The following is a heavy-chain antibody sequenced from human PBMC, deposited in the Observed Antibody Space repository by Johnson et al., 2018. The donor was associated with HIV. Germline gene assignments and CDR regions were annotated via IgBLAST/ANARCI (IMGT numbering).Heavy chain of an antibody. D-gene: IGHD6-19*01. CDR3: ARDREYGLAWGWALDI. CDR1: GFTFSSYA. J-gene: IGHJ3*02. Sequence: QVQLVESGGGVVQPGRSLRLSCAASGFTFSSYAMHWVRQAPGKGLEWVAVISYDGTNKYYADSEKGRFAISRDNSKNTLYLRTNSLRVEDTAVYYCARDREYGLAWGWALDIWGQGTTVTVSS. CDR2: ISYDGTNK. V-gene: IGHV3-30*09.